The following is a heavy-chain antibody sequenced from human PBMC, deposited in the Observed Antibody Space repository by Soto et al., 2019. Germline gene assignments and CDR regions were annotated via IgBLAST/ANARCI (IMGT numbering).Heavy chain of an antibody. D-gene: IGHD6-6*01. CDR2: IIPIFGTA. J-gene: IGHJ1*01. CDR1: GGTFSSYA. V-gene: IGHV1-69*13. CDR3: ARVPSLSEYYFQH. Sequence: AASVKVSCKASGGTFSSYAISWVRQAPGQGLEWMGGIIPIFGTANYAQKFQGRVTITADESTSTAYMELSSLRSEDTAVYYCARVPSLSEYYFQHWGQGTLVTVSS.